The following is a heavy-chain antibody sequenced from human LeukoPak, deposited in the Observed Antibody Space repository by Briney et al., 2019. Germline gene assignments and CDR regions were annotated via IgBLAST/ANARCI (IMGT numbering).Heavy chain of an antibody. D-gene: IGHD4-11*01. V-gene: IGHV3-23*01. CDR2: ISGSGGRT. J-gene: IGHJ1*01. Sequence: PGGSLRLSCAASGFXVSNNHMNWVRQAPGKGLEWVSGISGSGGRTDYADSVKGRFTISRDNTKNTLYLQMNSLRAEDTAVYYCAKFTTVNMYFHHWGQGTLVTVSS. CDR3: AKFTTVNMYFHH. CDR1: GFXVSNNH.